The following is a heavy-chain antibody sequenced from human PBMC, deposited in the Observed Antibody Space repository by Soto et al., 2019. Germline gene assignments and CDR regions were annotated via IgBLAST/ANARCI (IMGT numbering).Heavy chain of an antibody. V-gene: IGHV3-15*01. CDR1: GFTFSNAW. J-gene: IGHJ6*02. CDR3: TTGVTSRGMDV. Sequence: EVQLVESGGGLVKPGGSLRLSCAASGFTFSNAWTSWVRQAPGKGLEWVGRIKSKAGGGTTDYAAPVKGRFTISRDDSKNTLYLQMNSLKTEDTAVYYCTTGVTSRGMDVWGQGTTVTVSS. D-gene: IGHD2-21*02. CDR2: IKSKAGGGTT.